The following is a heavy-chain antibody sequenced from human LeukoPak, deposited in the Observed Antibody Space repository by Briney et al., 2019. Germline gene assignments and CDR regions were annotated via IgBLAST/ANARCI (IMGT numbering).Heavy chain of an antibody. V-gene: IGHV3-21*01. CDR2: ISTSSSYI. CDR1: GFTFSSYS. Sequence: PGGSLRLSCAASGFTFSSYSMNWVRQAPGKGLEWVSSISTSSSYIYYVDSVKGRFTISRDNAKNSLYLQMNSLRAEDTAVYNCARGHEVVPAADNWFDPWGQGTLVTVSS. J-gene: IGHJ5*02. CDR3: ARGHEVVPAADNWFDP. D-gene: IGHD2-2*01.